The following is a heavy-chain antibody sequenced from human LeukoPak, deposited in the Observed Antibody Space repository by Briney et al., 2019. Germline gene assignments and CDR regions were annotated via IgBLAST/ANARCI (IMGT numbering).Heavy chain of an antibody. D-gene: IGHD5-18*01. CDR2: IYYSGST. CDR3: ARVAYGYSYGPNWFDP. J-gene: IGHJ5*02. Sequence: PSETLSLTCTVSGGSISSYYWSWIRQPPGKGLEWIGYIYYSGSTNYNPSLKSRVTISVDTSKNQFSLKLSSVTAADTAVYYCARVAYGYSYGPNWFDPWGQGTLVTVSS. CDR1: GGSISSYY. V-gene: IGHV4-59*01.